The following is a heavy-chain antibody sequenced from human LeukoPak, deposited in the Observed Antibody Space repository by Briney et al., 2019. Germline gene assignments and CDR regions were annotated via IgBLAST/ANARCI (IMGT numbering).Heavy chain of an antibody. D-gene: IGHD6-19*01. CDR3: ARDRQWLVLVY. V-gene: IGHV1-2*02. CDR1: GYRLSDYY. CDR2: INPKTGVT. Sequence: ASVKVSCKASGYRLSDYYLHWLRQAPGQGLEWMGWINPKTGVTNYAQKFQGRVTMTRDTSIDTAYMEMNRLTSDDTAVYYCARDRQWLVLVYWGQGTLVTVSS. J-gene: IGHJ4*02.